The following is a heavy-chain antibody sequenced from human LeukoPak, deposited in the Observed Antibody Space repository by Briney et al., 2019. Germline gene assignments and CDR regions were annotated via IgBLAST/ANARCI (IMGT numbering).Heavy chain of an antibody. J-gene: IGHJ4*02. V-gene: IGHV3-53*01. Sequence: PGGSLRLSCAASGFTVSSSFMSWVRQAPGKGLEWVSIIHPDGATACASSVKGRFTISRDNSRHTLYLQMNSLRGEDTAVYYCARAGKENLDKYYFDYWGPGTLVTVSS. CDR3: ARAGKENLDKYYFDY. CDR2: IHPDGAT. CDR1: GFTVSSSF. D-gene: IGHD1-1*01.